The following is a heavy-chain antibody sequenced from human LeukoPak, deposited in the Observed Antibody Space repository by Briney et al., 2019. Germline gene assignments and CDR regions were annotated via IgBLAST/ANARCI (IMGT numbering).Heavy chain of an antibody. D-gene: IGHD1-26*01. CDR3: ARGRGSQSFDY. Sequence: ASVTVSCKTSTYTFTGYYIHWVRQAPGQGLEWMGWINPNSGDTNYAQKFQGRVTMTRDTSISTAYMDLNRLTSGDTAVYFCARGRGSQSFDYWGQGTLVTVSS. CDR2: INPNSGDT. V-gene: IGHV1-2*02. CDR1: TYTFTGYY. J-gene: IGHJ4*02.